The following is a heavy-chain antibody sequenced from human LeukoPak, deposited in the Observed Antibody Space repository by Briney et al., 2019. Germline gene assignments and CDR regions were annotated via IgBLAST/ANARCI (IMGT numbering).Heavy chain of an antibody. V-gene: IGHV1-69*06. CDR3: ARQAARITMVREYYFDY. D-gene: IGHD3-10*01. CDR2: IIPIFGTA. J-gene: IGHJ4*02. CDR1: GGTFSSYA. Sequence: SVKVSCKASGGTFSSYAISWVRQAPGQGLEWMGGIIPIFGTANYAQKFQGRVTITADKSTSTAYMELSSLRSEDTAVYYCARQAARITMVREYYFDYWGQGTLVTVSS.